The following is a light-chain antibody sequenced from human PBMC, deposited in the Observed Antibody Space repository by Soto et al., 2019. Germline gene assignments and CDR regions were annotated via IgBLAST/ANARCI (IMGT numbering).Light chain of an antibody. CDR2: EVS. Sequence: LTQPASVSGSPGQSITISCTGTSSDVGGYNYVSWYQQHPGKAPKLMIFEVSNRPSGVSNRFSGSKSGNTASLTISGLQAEDEADYYCSSYRSSTTLEVFGTGTKVTVL. CDR1: SSDVGGYNY. CDR3: SSYRSSTTLEV. J-gene: IGLJ1*01. V-gene: IGLV2-14*01.